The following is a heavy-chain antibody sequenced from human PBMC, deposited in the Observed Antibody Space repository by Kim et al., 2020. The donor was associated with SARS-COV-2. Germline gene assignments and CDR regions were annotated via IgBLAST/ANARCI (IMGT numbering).Heavy chain of an antibody. J-gene: IGHJ6*02. CDR3: ARQKDTAMVRYYGMDV. CDR2: IIPIFGTA. D-gene: IGHD5-18*01. CDR1: GGTFSSYA. V-gene: IGHV1-69*13. Sequence: SVKVSCKASGGTFSSYAISWVRQAPGQGLEWMGGIIPIFGTANYAQQFQGRVTITADESTSTAYMELSSLRSEDTAVYYWARQKDTAMVRYYGMDVWGQGTTVTVSS.